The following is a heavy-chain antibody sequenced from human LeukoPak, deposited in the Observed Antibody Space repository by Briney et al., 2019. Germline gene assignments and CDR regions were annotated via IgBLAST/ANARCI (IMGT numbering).Heavy chain of an antibody. D-gene: IGHD5-12*01. Sequence: GGSLRLSCAASGVTFSSYKMNWVRQAPGKGLEWLSYISSSGSTIYYADSVKGRFTISRDNAKNSLYLQMNSLRAEDTAVYYCARDGGGYDYDYWGQGTLVTVSS. J-gene: IGHJ4*02. CDR3: ARDGGGYDYDY. CDR2: ISSSGSTI. CDR1: GVTFSSYK. V-gene: IGHV3-48*03.